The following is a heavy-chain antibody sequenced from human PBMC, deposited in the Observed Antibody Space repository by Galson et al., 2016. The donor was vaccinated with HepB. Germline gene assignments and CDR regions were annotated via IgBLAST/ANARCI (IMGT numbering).Heavy chain of an antibody. CDR3: AKDYGDSGGYEY. CDR2: ISWNSGDI. D-gene: IGHD4-17*01. CDR1: GFTFDDYA. Sequence: SLRLSCAASGFTFDDYAMHWVRQAPGKGLEWASCISWNSGDIGYADSVKGRFTISRDNAKNFLYLQMNSLRPEDTALYYCAKDYGDSGGYEYWGQGTLVTVSS. V-gene: IGHV3-9*01. J-gene: IGHJ4*02.